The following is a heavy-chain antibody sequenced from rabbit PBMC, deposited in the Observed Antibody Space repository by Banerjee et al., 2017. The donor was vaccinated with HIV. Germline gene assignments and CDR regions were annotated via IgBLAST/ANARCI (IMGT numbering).Heavy chain of an antibody. V-gene: IGHV1S43*01. D-gene: IGHD2-1*01. CDR3: ARDSYDDYGDYVGYFNL. Sequence: QQQLEESGGGLVKPGGTLTLTCTASGVDVSGYYYMCWVRQAPGKGLELVACIATKTGSTWFARWVNGRFTISKTSSTTVTLQMTSLTAADTATYFCARDSYDDYGDYVGYFNLWGPGTLVTVS. CDR2: IATKTGST. J-gene: IGHJ4*01. CDR1: GVDVSGYYY.